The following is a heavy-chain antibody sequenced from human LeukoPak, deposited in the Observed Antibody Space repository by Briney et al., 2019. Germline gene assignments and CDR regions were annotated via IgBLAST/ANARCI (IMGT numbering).Heavy chain of an antibody. CDR2: ISAYNGNT. D-gene: IGHD5-24*01. CDR3: ARVETSGYYYYYYMDV. J-gene: IGHJ6*03. V-gene: IGHV1-18*01. Sequence: ASVKVSCKASGYTFTSYGISWVRQAPGQGLEWMGWISAYNGNTNYAQKLQGRVTMTTDTSTSTAYMELRSLRSDDTAVYYCARVETSGYYYYYYMDVWGKGTRSPSP. CDR1: GYTFTSYG.